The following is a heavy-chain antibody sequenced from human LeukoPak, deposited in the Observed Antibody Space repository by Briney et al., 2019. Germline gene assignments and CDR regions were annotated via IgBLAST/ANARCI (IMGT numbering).Heavy chain of an antibody. J-gene: IGHJ4*02. Sequence: GESLKISCKGSGYSCSSYWIAWVRQMPGKGLEWMGVIYPRDSRTTYSPSFQDQVTISADKSISTAYLQWTSLKASDTAMYYCARHLSDITSSPNYWGPGTLVTVSS. V-gene: IGHV5-51*01. CDR3: ARHLSDITSSPNY. D-gene: IGHD2-2*01. CDR1: GYSCSSYW. CDR2: IYPRDSRT.